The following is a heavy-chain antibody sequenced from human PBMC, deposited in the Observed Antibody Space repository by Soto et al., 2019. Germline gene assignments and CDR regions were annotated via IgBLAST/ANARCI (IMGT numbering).Heavy chain of an antibody. D-gene: IGHD2-15*01. CDR3: ARQDRVVAEGRWFDP. Sequence: PSETLSLTCTVSGYSISSGYHWAWIRQPPGKGLEGLGSGHYSGNTYYNPSLKSRLTISVDKSKNKFSLKLSSVTAADTAVYYCARQDRVVAEGRWFDPWGQGTLVTVSS. CDR1: GYSISSGYH. V-gene: IGHV4-38-2*02. CDR2: GHYSGNT. J-gene: IGHJ5*02.